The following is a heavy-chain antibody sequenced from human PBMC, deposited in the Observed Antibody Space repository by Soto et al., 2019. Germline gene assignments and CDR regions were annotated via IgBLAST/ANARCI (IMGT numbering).Heavy chain of an antibody. V-gene: IGHV3-48*03. CDR1: GFTFSSYE. Sequence: GGSLRLSCAASGFTFSSYEMNWVRQAPGKGLEWVSHISSSGSTIYYADSVKGRFTISRDNAKNSLYLQMNSLRAEDTAVYYCAREGGGYSSSPIDYWGQGTLVTVSS. CDR3: AREGGGYSSSPIDY. D-gene: IGHD6-6*01. J-gene: IGHJ4*02. CDR2: ISSSGSTI.